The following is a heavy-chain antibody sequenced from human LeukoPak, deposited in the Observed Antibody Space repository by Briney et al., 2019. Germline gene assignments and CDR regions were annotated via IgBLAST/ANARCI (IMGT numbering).Heavy chain of an antibody. J-gene: IGHJ4*02. CDR2: IYYSGST. Sequence: SETLSLTCTVSGSSISTYYWTWIRQPPGKGLEWIGFIYYSGSTKYNPSLKSRVTISVDTSNNQFSLRLTSVTAADTAVYYCARHNADSSGPLEPFDYWGQGTLVTVSS. CDR3: ARHNADSSGPLEPFDY. CDR1: GSSISTYY. V-gene: IGHV4-59*08. D-gene: IGHD3-22*01.